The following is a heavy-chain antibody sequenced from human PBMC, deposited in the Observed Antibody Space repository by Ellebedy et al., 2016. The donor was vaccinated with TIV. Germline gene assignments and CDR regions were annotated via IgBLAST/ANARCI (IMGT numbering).Heavy chain of an antibody. J-gene: IGHJ4*02. CDR2: ISAYNGNT. D-gene: IGHD6-19*01. CDR3: ARVRSGGWYIRSGFDY. Sequence: ASVKVSCKASGYTFTSYGISWVRQAPGQGLEWMGWISAYNGNTNYAQKLQGRVTMTTDTSTSTAYMELRSLRSDDTAVYYCARVRSGGWYIRSGFDYWGQGTLVTVSS. V-gene: IGHV1-18*01. CDR1: GYTFTSYG.